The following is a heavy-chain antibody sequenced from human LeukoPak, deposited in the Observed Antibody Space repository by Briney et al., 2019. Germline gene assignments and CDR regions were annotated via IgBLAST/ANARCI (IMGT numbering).Heavy chain of an antibody. D-gene: IGHD6-13*01. J-gene: IGHJ4*02. CDR2: INYSGGST. V-gene: IGHV3-23*01. Sequence: GGSLRLSCAASGFTVSSSYAMSWVRQAPGKGLEWVSAINYSGGSTYYADSVKGRFTISRDNSKNTLYLQINSLRAEDTAVYYCAKGGAAAGNDYWGQGTLVTVSS. CDR3: AKGGAAAGNDY. CDR1: GFTVSSSYA.